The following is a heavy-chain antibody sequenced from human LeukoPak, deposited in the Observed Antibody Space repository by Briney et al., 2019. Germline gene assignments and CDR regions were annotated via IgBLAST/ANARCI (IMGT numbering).Heavy chain of an antibody. Sequence: SETLSLTCTVSGGSISSYYWSWIRQPPGKGLERIGYIYYSGSTNYNPSLKSRVTISVDTSKNQFSLKLSSVTAADTAVYYCARSVAFGGVIADWGQGTLVTVSS. CDR1: GGSISSYY. V-gene: IGHV4-59*08. J-gene: IGHJ4*02. D-gene: IGHD3-16*02. CDR2: IYYSGST. CDR3: ARSVAFGGVIAD.